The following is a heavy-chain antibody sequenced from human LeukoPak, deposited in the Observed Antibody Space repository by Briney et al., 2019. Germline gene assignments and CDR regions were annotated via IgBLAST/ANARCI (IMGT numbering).Heavy chain of an antibody. J-gene: IGHJ6*03. CDR3: ARARYSGSYYVPLLYYYYYMDV. Sequence: PPGGSLRLSCAASGFTFSSYWMSWVRQAPGKGLEWVANIKQDGSEKCYVDSVKGRFTISRDNAKNSLYLQMNSLRAEDTAVYYCARARYSGSYYVPLLYYYYYMDVWGKGTTVTVSS. CDR1: GFTFSSYW. D-gene: IGHD1-26*01. V-gene: IGHV3-7*01. CDR2: IKQDGSEK.